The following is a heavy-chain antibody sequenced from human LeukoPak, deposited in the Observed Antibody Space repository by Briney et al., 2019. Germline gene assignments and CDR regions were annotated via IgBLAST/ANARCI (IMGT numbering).Heavy chain of an antibody. D-gene: IGHD1-1*01. J-gene: IGHJ6*03. CDR2: IYHSGST. CDR3: ARVASTTGTTGVYYYYMDV. CDR1: GGSISSSNW. V-gene: IGHV4-4*02. Sequence: SGTLSLTCAVSGGSISSSNWWSWVRQPPGKGLEWIGEIYHSGSTNYNPSLKSRVTISVDKSKNQFSLKLSSVTAADTAVYYCARVASTTGTTGVYYYYMDVWGKGTTVTVSS.